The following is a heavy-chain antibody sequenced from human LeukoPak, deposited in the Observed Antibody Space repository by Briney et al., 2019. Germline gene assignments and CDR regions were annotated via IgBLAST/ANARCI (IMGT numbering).Heavy chain of an antibody. CDR2: INPNSGGT. D-gene: IGHD3-3*01. Sequence: ASVKVPCKASGYTFTGYYMHWVRQAPGQGLEWMGWINPNSGGTNYAQKFQGRVTMTRDTSISTAYMELSRLRSDDTAVYYCAREDVLRFLEWPGTENNWFDPWGQGTLVTVSS. V-gene: IGHV1-2*02. CDR3: AREDVLRFLEWPGTENNWFDP. J-gene: IGHJ5*02. CDR1: GYTFTGYY.